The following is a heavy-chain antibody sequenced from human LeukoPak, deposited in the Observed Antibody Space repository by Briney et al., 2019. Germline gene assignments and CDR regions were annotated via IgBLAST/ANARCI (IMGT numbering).Heavy chain of an antibody. D-gene: IGHD3-3*01. Sequence: SETLSLTCAVYGGSFSGYYWSWIRQPPGKGLEWIGEINHSGSTNYNPSLKSRVTISVDTSKNQFSLKLSSVTAADTAVYYCARKGRFAYGMDVWGQGTTVTVSS. J-gene: IGHJ6*02. V-gene: IGHV4-34*09. CDR3: ARKGRFAYGMDV. CDR2: INHSGST. CDR1: GGSFSGYY.